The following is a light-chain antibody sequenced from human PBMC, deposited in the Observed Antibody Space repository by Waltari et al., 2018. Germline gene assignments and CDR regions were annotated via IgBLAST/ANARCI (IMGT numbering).Light chain of an antibody. J-gene: IGLJ3*02. V-gene: IGLV8-61*01. CDR1: SGSLSPHSH. CDR3: LVYMGSGIWV. Sequence: QTVVTQAPSLSVSPGGAVTLTCSLSSGSLSPHSHFRWYQQSQGQTPRTLVYKTNIRSSGVPDRFSGSSLGNKAALIITGAQADDECDYYCLVYMGSGIWVFGGGTKLTVL. CDR2: KTN.